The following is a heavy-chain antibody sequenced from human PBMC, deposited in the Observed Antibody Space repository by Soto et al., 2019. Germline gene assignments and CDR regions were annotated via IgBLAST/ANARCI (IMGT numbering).Heavy chain of an antibody. V-gene: IGHV3-30*18. CDR2: ISSDGNKK. Sequence: QVQLVESGGGVVQPGRSLRLSCAASGFTFSDYGMHWVRRAPGKGLEWVAAISSDGNKKYYTGSVKGRFTISRDDSKNRLYLQMNSLRADDTAVYYCAKSGGHYYMYDAFDIWGQGTVVTVSS. CDR3: AKSGGHYYMYDAFDI. D-gene: IGHD1-26*01. CDR1: GFTFSDYG. J-gene: IGHJ3*02.